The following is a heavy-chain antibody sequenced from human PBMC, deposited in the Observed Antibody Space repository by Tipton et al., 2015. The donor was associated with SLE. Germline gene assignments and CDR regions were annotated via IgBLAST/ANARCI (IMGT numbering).Heavy chain of an antibody. Sequence: GLVKPSETLSLTCAVYGGSFSGYYWSWIRQPPGKGLEWIGEINHSGSTNYNPTLKSRVTISVDTSKNQFSLKRSSVTAADTAVYYCARGNLNCSSTSCYPGYYFYYGMDVWGQGTTVTVSS. D-gene: IGHD2-2*01. CDR1: GGSFSGYY. CDR2: INHSGST. CDR3: ARGNLNCSSTSCYPGYYFYYGMDV. V-gene: IGHV4-34*01. J-gene: IGHJ6*02.